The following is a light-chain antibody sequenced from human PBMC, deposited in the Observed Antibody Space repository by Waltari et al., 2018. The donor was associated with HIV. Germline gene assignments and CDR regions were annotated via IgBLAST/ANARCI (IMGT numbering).Light chain of an antibody. CDR2: QDS. CDR3: QAWDSSTYV. Sequence: SYELTPPPSVSVSPGQTASITCRGDKVGSKYACWSQQKPGQSPVLVIYQDSKRPSGIPERFSGSNSGNTATLTISGTQAMDEADYYCQAWDSSTYVFGTGTKVTVL. CDR1: KVGSKY. V-gene: IGLV3-1*01. J-gene: IGLJ1*01.